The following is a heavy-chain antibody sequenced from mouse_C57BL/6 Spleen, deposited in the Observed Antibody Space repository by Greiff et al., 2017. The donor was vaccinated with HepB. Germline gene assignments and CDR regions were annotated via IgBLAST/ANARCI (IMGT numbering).Heavy chain of an antibody. D-gene: IGHD2-4*01. CDR1: GFSLTSYG. Sequence: QVQLPESGPGLVAPSHCLSISCTVSGFSLTSYGVSWVRQPPGKGLEWLGVIWGDGSSNYHSALISRLSISKDNSKSQVFLKLNSLQTDDTATYYCAAQGNDYDGAWFAYWGQGTLVTVSA. CDR2: IWGDGSS. V-gene: IGHV2-3*01. J-gene: IGHJ3*01. CDR3: AAQGNDYDGAWFAY.